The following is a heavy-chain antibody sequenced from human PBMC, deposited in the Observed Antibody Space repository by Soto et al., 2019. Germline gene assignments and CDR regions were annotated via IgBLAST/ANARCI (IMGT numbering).Heavy chain of an antibody. J-gene: IGHJ4*02. D-gene: IGHD6-19*01. CDR2: IGSGGSPI. V-gene: IGHV3-11*01. Sequence: QVQLVESGGGLVKPGGSLRLSCAASGFTFSDFYMTWIRQAPGKGLEWIAYIGSGGSPIYYADSVKGRVTISWDNSKKSLYLQMTSLRADDTAMYFCARDEYISAYWGQGTLVTVSS. CDR1: GFTFSDFY. CDR3: ARDEYISAY.